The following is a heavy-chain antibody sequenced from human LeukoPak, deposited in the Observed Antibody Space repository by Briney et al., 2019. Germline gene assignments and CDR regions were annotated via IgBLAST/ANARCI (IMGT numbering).Heavy chain of an antibody. CDR3: ARTYYDFWSGYSTCDY. Sequence: GASVRVSCKTSGYTFTNYDIYWVRQAPGQGLEWMGWMNPNSGNTGYAQKFQGRVTITRNTSISTAYMELSSLRSEDTAVYYCARTYYDFWSGYSTCDYWGQGTLVTVSS. CDR2: MNPNSGNT. CDR1: GYTFTNYD. J-gene: IGHJ4*02. V-gene: IGHV1-8*03. D-gene: IGHD3-3*01.